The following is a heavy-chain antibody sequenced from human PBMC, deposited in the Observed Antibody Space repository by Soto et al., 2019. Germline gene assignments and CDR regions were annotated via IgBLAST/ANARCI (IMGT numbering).Heavy chain of an antibody. J-gene: IGHJ6*02. V-gene: IGHV1-18*01. CDR3: ARSWVTGKGGMGV. D-gene: IGHD3-16*01. CDR2: INGYTGNT. CDR1: GYTFTSYG. Sequence: QVQLVQSGAEVKKPGASVKVSCKASGYTFTSYGFSWVRQAPGQGLEWMGWINGYTGNTHYAQKFQGRVTMTTDTXTSTAYRELWTLISDDTAVYYCARSWVTGKGGMGVWGQGTTVTVSS.